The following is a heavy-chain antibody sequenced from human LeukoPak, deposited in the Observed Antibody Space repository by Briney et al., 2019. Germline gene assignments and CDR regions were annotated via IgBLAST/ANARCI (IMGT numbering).Heavy chain of an antibody. CDR2: LNPSGDNT. J-gene: IGHJ5*02. CDR3: ARDNSQGDSAWWFDP. V-gene: IGHV1-46*01. D-gene: IGHD1-26*01. Sequence: GASVKVSCKGSVYTFTNNYMHWVRQAPGQGLEWMGILNPSGDNTWYAQKFQGRLTMTRDMATSTDYMEVSSLKSEDTAVYYCARDNSQGDSAWWFDPWGQGTLVTVSS. CDR1: VYTFTNNY.